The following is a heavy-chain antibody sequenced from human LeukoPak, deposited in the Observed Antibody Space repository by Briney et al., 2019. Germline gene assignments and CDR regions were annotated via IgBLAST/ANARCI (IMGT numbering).Heavy chain of an antibody. CDR3: ARAPHFFDTSGSRYYFDY. V-gene: IGHV4-39*07. CDR1: GGSISSNNYY. CDR2: IYYSGST. J-gene: IGHJ4*02. D-gene: IGHD3-22*01. Sequence: KPSETLSLTCTVSGGSISSNNYYWGWIRQPPGKGLEWIGTIYYSGSTYYNPSLKSRVTISIDTSKNQFSLNLSSVTAADTAVYFCARAPHFFDTSGSRYYFDYWGQGALVTVSS.